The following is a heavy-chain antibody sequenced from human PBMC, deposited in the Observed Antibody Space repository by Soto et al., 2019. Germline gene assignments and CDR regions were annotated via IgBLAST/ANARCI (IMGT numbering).Heavy chain of an antibody. D-gene: IGHD6-6*01. J-gene: IGHJ4*02. CDR3: ARGKYSSSYAFDY. V-gene: IGHV4-34*01. CDR1: GGYFSGYY. CDR2: INHSGST. Sequence: SETLSLTCAVYGGYFSGYYWSWIRQPPGKGLEWIGEINHSGSTNYNPSLKSRVTISVDTSKNQFSLKLSSVTAADTAVYYCARGKYSSSYAFDYWGQGTLVTVSS.